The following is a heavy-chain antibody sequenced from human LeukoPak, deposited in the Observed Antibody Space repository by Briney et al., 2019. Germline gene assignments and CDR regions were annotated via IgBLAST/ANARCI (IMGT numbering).Heavy chain of an antibody. Sequence: PGGSLRLSCAASGFTFSNFGMHWVRQAPGKGLEWVAIIWYDGSNKYYADSVKGRFTISRDNSKNTLYLQMNSLRAEDTAVYYCAKDRGSSSLDYWGQGTLVTVSS. J-gene: IGHJ4*02. CDR3: AKDRGSSSLDY. CDR2: IWYDGSNK. D-gene: IGHD6-6*01. V-gene: IGHV3-33*06. CDR1: GFTFSNFG.